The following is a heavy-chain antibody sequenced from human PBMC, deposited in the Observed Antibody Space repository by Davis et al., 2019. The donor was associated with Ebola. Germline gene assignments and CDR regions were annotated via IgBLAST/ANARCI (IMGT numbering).Heavy chain of an antibody. CDR2: ISAYNGNT. D-gene: IGHD1-20*01. CDR3: ARGPRPRITGTEPPAGSV. CDR1: GYTFTSYD. J-gene: IGHJ6*02. V-gene: IGHV1-18*01. Sequence: AASVKVSCKASGYTFTSYDINWVRQAPGQGLEWMGWISAYNGNTNYAQKLQGRVTMTTDTSTSTAYMELRGLRSDDTAVYYCARGPRPRITGTEPPAGSVWGQGTTVTVSS.